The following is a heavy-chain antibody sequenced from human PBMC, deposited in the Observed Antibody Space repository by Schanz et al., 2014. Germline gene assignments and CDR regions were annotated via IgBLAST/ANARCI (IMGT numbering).Heavy chain of an antibody. V-gene: IGHV3-64*01. Sequence: EVQLVESGGGLVQPGGSLRLSCAASGFSLSSYAMYWVRQAPGMGLEYVSAISSNGAGTNYANSVRGRFTISRDNSKNTLYLQMGSLREEDMAVYYCARDRYGYYNAPDAFDVWGQGTMVTVSS. D-gene: IGHD3-9*01. J-gene: IGHJ3*01. CDR2: ISSNGAGT. CDR3: ARDRYGYYNAPDAFDV. CDR1: GFSLSSYA.